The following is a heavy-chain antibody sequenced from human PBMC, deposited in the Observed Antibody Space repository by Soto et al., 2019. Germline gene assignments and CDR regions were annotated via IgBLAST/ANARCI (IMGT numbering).Heavy chain of an antibody. V-gene: IGHV4-39*02. Sequence: SETLSLTCTVSGGSISSSSYYWGWIRQPPGKGLEWIGSIYYSGSTYYNPSLKSRVTISVDTSKNQFSLKLSSVTAADTAVYYCARDGIKWLFGVEYYYYGMDVWGQGTTVTVSS. CDR3: ARDGIKWLFGVEYYYYGMDV. D-gene: IGHD3-22*01. CDR2: IYYSGST. CDR1: GGSISSSSYY. J-gene: IGHJ6*02.